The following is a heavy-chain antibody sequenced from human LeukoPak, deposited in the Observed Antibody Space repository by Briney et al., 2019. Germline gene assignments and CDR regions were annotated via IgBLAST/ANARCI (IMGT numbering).Heavy chain of an antibody. D-gene: IGHD5-18*01. J-gene: IGHJ4*02. V-gene: IGHV3-74*01. CDR2: INRDGSST. CDR1: GFTFRSYG. CDR3: ARGGGYSYGSFDY. Sequence: GGSLRLSCAASGFTFRSYGMHWVRQAPGKGLVWVSRINRDGSSTSYADSVKGRFTISRDNAKNTLYLQMNSLRAEDTAVYYCARGGGYSYGSFDYWGQGTLVTVSS.